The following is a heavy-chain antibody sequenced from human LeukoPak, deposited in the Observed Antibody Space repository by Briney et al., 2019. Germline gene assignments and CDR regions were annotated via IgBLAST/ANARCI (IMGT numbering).Heavy chain of an antibody. CDR3: ARPGEGDNWNPWVV. CDR1: GFTFSSYN. CDR2: ISNSRTTI. D-gene: IGHD1-20*01. V-gene: IGHV3-48*01. Sequence: TGGSLRLSCAASGFTFSSYNMNWVRQAPGKGLEWISYISNSRTTIYYADSVKGRFTISRDNAKSSLYLQMNSLRAEDTAAYYCARPGEGDNWNPWVVWGQGTLVTVSS. J-gene: IGHJ4*02.